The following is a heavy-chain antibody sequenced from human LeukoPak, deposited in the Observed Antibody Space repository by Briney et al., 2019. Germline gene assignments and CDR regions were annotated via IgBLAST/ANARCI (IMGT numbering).Heavy chain of an antibody. Sequence: GESLKISCKGSGYSFTSYWIGWVRQAPGQRLEWMGWINAGNGNTKYSQKFQGRVTITRDTSASTAYMELSSLRSEDTAVYYCARVALRYFDWLSPYYFDYWGQGTLVTVSS. CDR2: INAGNGNT. D-gene: IGHD3-9*01. CDR1: GYSFTSYW. V-gene: IGHV1-3*01. CDR3: ARVALRYFDWLSPYYFDY. J-gene: IGHJ4*02.